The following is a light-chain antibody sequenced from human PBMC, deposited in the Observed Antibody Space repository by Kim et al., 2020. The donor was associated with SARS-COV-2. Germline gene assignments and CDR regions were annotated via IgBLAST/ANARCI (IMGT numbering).Light chain of an antibody. CDR1: QDSTNY. CDR3: HQYDDLI. J-gene: IGKJ4*01. CDR2: DAS. Sequence: LSASGGDRVTITCQASQDSTNYLNWYQHKPGKAPKLLIYDASNLETGVPSRFSGSGSGTHFTFTISSLQPEDFATYYCHQYDDLIFGGGTKVDIK. V-gene: IGKV1-33*01.